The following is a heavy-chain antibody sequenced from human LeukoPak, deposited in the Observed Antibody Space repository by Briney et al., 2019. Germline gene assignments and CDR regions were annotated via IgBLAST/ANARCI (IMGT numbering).Heavy chain of an antibody. CDR3: AHYCSGSCYSGYS. Sequence: GGSLRLSCAASGFTVSSSYMSWVRQAPGKGLEWVSIISSAGTTYYADSVKGRFTISGDNSKSTLYLHMNSLRVEDTAIYYCAHYCSGSCYSGYSWGQGTLVTVSS. D-gene: IGHD2-21*01. V-gene: IGHV3-53*01. CDR1: GFTVSSSY. J-gene: IGHJ4*02. CDR2: ISSAGTT.